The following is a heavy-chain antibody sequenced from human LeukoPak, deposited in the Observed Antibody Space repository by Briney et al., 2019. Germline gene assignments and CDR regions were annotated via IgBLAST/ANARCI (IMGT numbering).Heavy chain of an antibody. Sequence: ASVKVSCKVSGYTLTELSMHWVRQAPGKGLEWMGGFDPEDGETIYAQKFQGRVTMTEDTSTDTAYMELSSLRSEDTAVYYCATVENMWPFMVRGVTRYYFDYWGQGTLVTVSS. D-gene: IGHD3-10*01. CDR2: FDPEDGET. CDR3: ATVENMWPFMVRGVTRYYFDY. CDR1: GYTLTELS. V-gene: IGHV1-24*01. J-gene: IGHJ4*02.